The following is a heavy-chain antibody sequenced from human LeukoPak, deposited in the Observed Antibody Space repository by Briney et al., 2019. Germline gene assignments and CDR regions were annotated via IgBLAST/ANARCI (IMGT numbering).Heavy chain of an antibody. CDR1: GFTFRTYS. Sequence: PGGSLRLSCAASGFTFRTYSMNWVRQTPGKGLDWVSYISSSSSVTHYADSVKGRFTISRDNAKNSLYLQMNSLRDEDTAVYYCARVVDSSGWYLFDYWGQGTLVTVSS. CDR3: ARVVDSSGWYLFDY. D-gene: IGHD6-13*01. CDR2: ISSSSSVT. V-gene: IGHV3-48*02. J-gene: IGHJ4*02.